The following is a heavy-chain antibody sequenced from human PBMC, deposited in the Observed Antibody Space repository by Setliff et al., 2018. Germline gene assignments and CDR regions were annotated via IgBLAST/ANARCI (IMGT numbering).Heavy chain of an antibody. J-gene: IGHJ4*02. CDR1: GGSFSGYY. CDR2: INHSGST. V-gene: IGHV4-34*01. CDR3: ARSFSRREKFLLDY. Sequence: SETLPLTCAVYGGSFSGYYWSWIRQPPGEGLEWIGEINHSGSTNYNPSLKSRVTISMDTSKNQFSLRVSSVTAADTAVYYCARSFSRREKFLLDYWGQGALVTVSS.